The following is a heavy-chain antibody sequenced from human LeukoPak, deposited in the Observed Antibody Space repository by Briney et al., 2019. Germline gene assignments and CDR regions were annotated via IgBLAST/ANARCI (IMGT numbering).Heavy chain of an antibody. D-gene: IGHD2-2*01. J-gene: IGHJ4*02. CDR2: INPNSGGT. CDR3: ARAVAVEVPAAIGY. V-gene: IGHV1-2*02. CDR1: GYTFTGYY. Sequence: ASVKVSCKASGYTFTGYYMHWVRQAPGQGLEWMGWINPNSGGTNYAQKFQGRVTMTRDTSISTAYMELSRLRSDDTAVYYCARAVAVEVPAAIGYWGQGTLVTVSS.